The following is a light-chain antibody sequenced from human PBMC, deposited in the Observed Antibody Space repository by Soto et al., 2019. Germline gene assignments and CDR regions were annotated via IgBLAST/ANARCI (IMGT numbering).Light chain of an antibody. CDR2: GAS. CDR3: QQYGTTPWT. V-gene: IGKV3-20*01. Sequence: EIVMTQSPGTLSLSPGEGAALSCRASQSMSNYYLAWYQQKPGQAPRLLIYGASSRATGIPDRFSGSGSGTDSTLSISRLEPEDFAVYYCQQYGTTPWTFGQGTKVEIK. CDR1: QSMSNYY. J-gene: IGKJ1*01.